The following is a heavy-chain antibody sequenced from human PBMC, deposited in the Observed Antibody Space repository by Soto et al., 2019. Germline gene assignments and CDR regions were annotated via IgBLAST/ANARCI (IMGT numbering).Heavy chain of an antibody. Sequence: PSETLSLTCTVSGGSISSGGYYWSWIRQHPGKGLEWIGYIYYSGSTYYNPSLKSRVTISVDTSKNQFSLKLSSVTAADTAVYYCARDDSRFGELLPHYWGQGTLVTVSS. V-gene: IGHV4-31*03. CDR3: ARDDSRFGELLPHY. CDR2: IYYSGST. D-gene: IGHD3-10*01. J-gene: IGHJ4*02. CDR1: GGSISSGGYY.